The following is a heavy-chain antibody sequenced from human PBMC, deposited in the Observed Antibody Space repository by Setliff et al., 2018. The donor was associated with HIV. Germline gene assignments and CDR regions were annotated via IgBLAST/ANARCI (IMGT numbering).Heavy chain of an antibody. CDR1: GYTFTDYY. CDR2: VDPEDDET. J-gene: IGHJ1*01. CDR3: ARVYGSFEEYFQH. V-gene: IGHV1-69-2*01. Sequence: ASVKVSCKVSGYTFTDYYMHWVQQAPGKGLEGMGLVDPEDDETIYAQKFQGRVTITADKSTSTAYMELSSLRSEDTAVYYCARVYGSFEEYFQHWGQGTLVTVSS. D-gene: IGHD3-10*01.